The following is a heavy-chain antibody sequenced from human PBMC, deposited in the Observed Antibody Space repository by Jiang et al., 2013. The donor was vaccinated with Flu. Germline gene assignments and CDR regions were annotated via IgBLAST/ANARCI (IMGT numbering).Heavy chain of an antibody. D-gene: IGHD4-11*01. V-gene: IGHV4-34*01. J-gene: IGHJ4*02. Sequence: LLKPSETLSLTCAVYGGSFSGYYWSWVRQPPGKGLEWIGKINHSGSTNYNPSLKSRVTISLDTSKNQFSLNLFSVTAADTAVYYRARDRGAYSYSLDYWGQGTLVTVSS. CDR2: INHSGST. CDR3: ARDRGAYSYSLDY. CDR1: GGSFSGYY.